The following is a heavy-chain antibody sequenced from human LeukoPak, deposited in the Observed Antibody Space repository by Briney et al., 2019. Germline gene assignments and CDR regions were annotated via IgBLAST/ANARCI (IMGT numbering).Heavy chain of an antibody. CDR2: IYYSGST. J-gene: IGHJ6*02. V-gene: IGHV4-59*01. Sequence: PSETLSLTCTVSGGSISSYYWSWIRQPQGKGLEWIGYIYYSGSTNYNPSLKSRVTISVDTSKNQFSLKLSSVTAADTAVYYCARVGDYGDYYYYGMDVWGQGTTVTVSS. CDR3: ARVGDYGDYYYYGMDV. CDR1: GGSISSYY. D-gene: IGHD4-17*01.